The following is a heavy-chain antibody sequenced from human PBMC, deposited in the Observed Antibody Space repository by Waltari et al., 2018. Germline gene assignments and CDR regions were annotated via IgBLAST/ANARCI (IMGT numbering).Heavy chain of an antibody. CDR2: ISYNERNI. CDR1: EFTFSSYA. Sequence: VQPGRSLRLSCAASEFTFSSYAMHWVRQAPGKGLEWVAVISYNERNIYYVDSVRGRFTISRDNSKNMLYLQMNSLSAENTAVYYCAIDYCDRTNSHGMDVWGQGTTVTVSS. CDR3: AIDYCDRTNSHGMDV. D-gene: IGHD3-22*01. J-gene: IGHJ6*02. V-gene: IGHV3-30*04.